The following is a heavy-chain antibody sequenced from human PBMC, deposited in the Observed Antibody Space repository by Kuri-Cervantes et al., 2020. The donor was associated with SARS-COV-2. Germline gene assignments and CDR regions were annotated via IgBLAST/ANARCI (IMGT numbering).Heavy chain of an antibody. J-gene: IGHJ6*02. D-gene: IGHD3-3*01. Sequence: GGSLRLSCAASGFTFSSYDMHWVRQATGKGLEWVSAIGTAGDTYYPGSVKGRFTISRENAKNSLYLQMNSLRAGDTAVYYCARDRYDFWSGLGYYYYGMDVWGQGTTVTVSS. CDR2: IGTAGDT. V-gene: IGHV3-13*04. CDR1: GFTFSSYD. CDR3: ARDRYDFWSGLGYYYYGMDV.